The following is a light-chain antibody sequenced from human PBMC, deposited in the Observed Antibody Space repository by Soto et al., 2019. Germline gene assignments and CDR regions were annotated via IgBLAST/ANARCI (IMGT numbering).Light chain of an antibody. Sequence: QSALTQPPSVSGSPGQSVPLSCTGTSSDVGRYNRVSWYQQPPGTAPKLMIYEVSNRPSGVPDRFSGSKSGNTASLTISGLQAEDEADYYCSSYTSSSTFDVVFGGGTKVTVL. CDR2: EVS. CDR3: SSYTSSSTFDVV. J-gene: IGLJ2*01. V-gene: IGLV2-18*02. CDR1: SSDVGRYNR.